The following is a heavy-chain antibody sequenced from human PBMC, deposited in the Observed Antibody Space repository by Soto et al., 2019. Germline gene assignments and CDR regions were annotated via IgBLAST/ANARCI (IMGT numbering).Heavy chain of an antibody. Sequence: QVQLQESGPGLVNPSGTLSLTCAVSGGSLRSSSWWRGVRQPPGWALAWRGDIYFSGSTTCNPSLNSRFTISADQSKNEFSLRLSSVTAADTAVYYCVHHGGDPYYHDFWGQGMLVTVSS. J-gene: IGHJ4*01. CDR3: VHHGGDPYYHDF. V-gene: IGHV4-4*02. CDR1: GGSLRSSSW. D-gene: IGHD4-17*01. CDR2: IYFSGST.